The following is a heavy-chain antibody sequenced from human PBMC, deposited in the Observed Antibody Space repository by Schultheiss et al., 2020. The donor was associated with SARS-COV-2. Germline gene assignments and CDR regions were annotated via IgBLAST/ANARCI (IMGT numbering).Heavy chain of an antibody. CDR2: ISSSSSYI. CDR1: GFTFSSYS. D-gene: IGHD2-2*01. CDR3: ARDYCSSTSCLTGFDY. V-gene: IGHV3-21*01. Sequence: GGSLRLSCAASGFTFSSYSMNWVRQAPGKGLEWVSSISSSSSYIYYADSVKGRFTISRDNAKNSLYLQMNSLRAEDTAVYYCARDYCSSTSCLTGFDYWGQGTLVTVSS. J-gene: IGHJ4*02.